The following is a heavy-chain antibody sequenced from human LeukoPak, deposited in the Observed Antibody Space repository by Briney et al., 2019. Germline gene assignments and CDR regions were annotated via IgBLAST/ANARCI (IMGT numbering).Heavy chain of an antibody. J-gene: IGHJ4*02. V-gene: IGHV3-30*18. D-gene: IGHD4-17*01. CDR1: GFSFISYG. Sequence: GGSLRLSCAASGFSFISYGMHWVRQAPGKGLEWVGVISDDGRSKDYADSVKGRFTIFRDNSKDTLYLQMNSLRDEDTAVYYCAKRPSDYGDYVSYFDYWGQGTLVTVS. CDR2: ISDDGRSK. CDR3: AKRPSDYGDYVSYFDY.